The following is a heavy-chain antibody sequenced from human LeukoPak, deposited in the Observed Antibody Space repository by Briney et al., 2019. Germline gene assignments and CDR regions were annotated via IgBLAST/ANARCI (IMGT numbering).Heavy chain of an antibody. CDR1: GYMFTGYY. Sequence: ASVKVSCKASGYMFTGYYIHWVRQAPGQGLEWMGWIIPNGGGTNYAQKLQGRVTMTTDTSTSTAYMELRSLRSDDTAVYYCARAELLWFGEPLTDDYWGQGTLVTVSS. D-gene: IGHD3-10*01. CDR2: IIPNGGGT. V-gene: IGHV1-2*02. J-gene: IGHJ4*02. CDR3: ARAELLWFGEPLTDDY.